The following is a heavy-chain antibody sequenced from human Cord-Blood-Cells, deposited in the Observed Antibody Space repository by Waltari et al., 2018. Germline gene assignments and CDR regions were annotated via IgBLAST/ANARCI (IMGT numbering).Heavy chain of an antibody. V-gene: IGHV1-18*01. CDR1: GYTFTSYG. J-gene: IGHJ4*02. CDR3: ARVGSRGYSYYFDY. D-gene: IGHD5-18*01. CDR2: ISAYNDTK. Sequence: QVQLVQSGAEVKQPGASVKVSCNASGYTFTSYGLSWVRQGPGQGLEWMGWISAYNDTKNYAQKLQGRGTMTTDTSTSTAYMELRSLRSGDTAVYYCARVGSRGYSYYFDYWGQGTLVTVSS.